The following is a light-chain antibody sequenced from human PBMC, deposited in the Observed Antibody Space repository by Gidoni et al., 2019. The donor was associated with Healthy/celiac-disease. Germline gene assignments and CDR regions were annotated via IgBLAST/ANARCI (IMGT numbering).Light chain of an antibody. J-gene: IGKJ2*01. CDR2: LGS. V-gene: IGKV2-28*01. CDR1: QSLLHSNGYNY. CDR3: MQALQTPNT. Sequence: DIVMTHSPLSLPVTPGEPASISCRSSQSLLHSNGYNYLDRYLQKPGQSPQLLIYLGSNRASGVPDRLSGSGSGTDFTLKISRVEAEDVGVYYCMQALQTPNTFGQGTKLEIK.